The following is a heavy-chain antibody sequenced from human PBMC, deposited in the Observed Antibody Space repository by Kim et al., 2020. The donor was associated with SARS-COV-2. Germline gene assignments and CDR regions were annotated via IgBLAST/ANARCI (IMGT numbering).Heavy chain of an antibody. CDR1: GGSFSGYY. D-gene: IGHD5-12*01. CDR2: INHSGST. CDR3: ARAGKMATIYY. J-gene: IGHJ4*02. V-gene: IGHV4-34*01. Sequence: SETLSLTCAVYGGSFSGYYWSWIRQPPGKGLEWIGEINHSGSTNYNPSLKSRVTISVDTSKNQFSLKLSSVTAADTAVYYCARAGKMATIYYWGQGTLVTVSS.